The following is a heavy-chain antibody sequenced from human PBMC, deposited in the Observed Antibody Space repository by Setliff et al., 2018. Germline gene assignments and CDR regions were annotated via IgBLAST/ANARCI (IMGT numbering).Heavy chain of an antibody. CDR1: GASVGSGGYY. Sequence: PSETLSLTCTVSGASVGSGGYYWIWIRQPAGKGLEWIGHISPSGSTNYNPSLRSRVTISVDTSKNQFSLKLTSVSAADTAVYYCARRDSTGFYGYSFDFWGQGTLVTVSS. D-gene: IGHD3-22*01. CDR2: ISPSGST. V-gene: IGHV4-61*09. CDR3: ARRDSTGFYGYSFDF. J-gene: IGHJ4*02.